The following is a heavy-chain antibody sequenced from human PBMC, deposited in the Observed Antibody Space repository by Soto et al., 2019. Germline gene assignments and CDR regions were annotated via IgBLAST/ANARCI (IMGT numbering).Heavy chain of an antibody. D-gene: IGHD1-26*01. Sequence: QLQLQESGPGLVKPSETLSLTCTVSGGSISSSSYYWGWIRQPPGKGLEWIGSIYYSGSTYYNPSPKRPVTLPVDTSKTQFALKLGSVPAADTAVYSCASHRRGRGAFAIWGQGTMVTVSS. CDR3: ASHRRGRGAFAI. J-gene: IGHJ3*02. V-gene: IGHV4-39*01. CDR1: GGSISSSSYY. CDR2: IYYSGST.